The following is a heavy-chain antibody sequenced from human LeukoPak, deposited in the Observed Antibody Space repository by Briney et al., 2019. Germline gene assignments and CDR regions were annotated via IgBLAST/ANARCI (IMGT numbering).Heavy chain of an antibody. J-gene: IGHJ5*02. Sequence: GGSLRLSCAASGFTFSSYAMHWVRQAPGKGLEWVAVISYDGSNKYYADSVKGRFTISRDNSKNTLYLQMNSLRAEDTAVYYCASKGTRDGYNSFTWGQGTLVTVSS. D-gene: IGHD5-24*01. CDR1: GFTFSSYA. CDR2: ISYDGSNK. CDR3: ASKGTRDGYNSFT. V-gene: IGHV3-30*14.